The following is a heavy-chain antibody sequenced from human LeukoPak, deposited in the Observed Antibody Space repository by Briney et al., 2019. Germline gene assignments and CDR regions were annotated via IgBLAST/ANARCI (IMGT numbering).Heavy chain of an antibody. D-gene: IGHD4-17*01. CDR3: AREGYGDHYYYMDV. CDR2: IYYSGST. V-gene: IGHV4-59*01. J-gene: IGHJ6*03. CDR1: GGSISSYY. Sequence: PSETLSLTCTGSGGSISSYYWSWIRQPPGKGLEWIGYIYYSGSTNYNPSLKSRVTISVDTSKNQFSLKLSSVTAADTAVYYCAREGYGDHYYYMDVWGKGTTVTVSS.